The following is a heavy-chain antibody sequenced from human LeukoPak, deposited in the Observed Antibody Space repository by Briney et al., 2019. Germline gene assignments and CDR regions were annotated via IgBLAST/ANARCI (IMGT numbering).Heavy chain of an antibody. J-gene: IGHJ4*02. D-gene: IGHD3-3*01. CDR3: ARRPLYDFWSGSEGYFDY. CDR2: IYYSGST. Sequence: PSETLSLTCTVSGGSISSSSYYWGWIRQPPGKGLEWIGSIYYSGSTYYNPSLKGRVTISVDTSKNQFSLKLSSVTAADTAVYYCARRPLYDFWSGSEGYFDYWGQGTLVTVSS. V-gene: IGHV4-39*01. CDR1: GGSISSSSYY.